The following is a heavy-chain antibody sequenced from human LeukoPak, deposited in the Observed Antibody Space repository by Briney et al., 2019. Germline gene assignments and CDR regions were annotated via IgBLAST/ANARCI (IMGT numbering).Heavy chain of an antibody. Sequence: SETLSLTCTVSGGFINNFYWTWIRQVAGRGLEWIGRIYATGDTNYNPSLKSRLTLSVDASKNQFSLRLRSVTAADTAVYYCARESRIRGVSIRESYYFYYYGMNVWGQGTKVIVSS. V-gene: IGHV4-4*07. CDR1: GGFINNFY. J-gene: IGHJ6*02. CDR2: IYATGDT. CDR3: ARESRIRGVSIRESYYFYYYGMNV. D-gene: IGHD3-10*01.